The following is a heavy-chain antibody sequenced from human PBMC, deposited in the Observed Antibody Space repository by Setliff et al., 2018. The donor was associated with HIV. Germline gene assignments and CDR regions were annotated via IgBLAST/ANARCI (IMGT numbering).Heavy chain of an antibody. D-gene: IGHD4-17*01. V-gene: IGHV4-59*01. Sequence: NPSETLSLTCTVSGGSITGYFWSWIRQSPGKGLEWIGYIYYNGNTNYNPTLNSRGTISVDTSKNQFSLKLTSVTAADTAVYYCAREIYGGNSRPFDYWGQGTLVTVSS. CDR1: GGSITGYF. CDR2: IYYNGNT. J-gene: IGHJ4*02. CDR3: AREIYGGNSRPFDY.